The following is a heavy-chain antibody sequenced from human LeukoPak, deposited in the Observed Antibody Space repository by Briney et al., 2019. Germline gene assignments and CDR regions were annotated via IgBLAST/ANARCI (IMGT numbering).Heavy chain of an antibody. CDR2: IYSGGST. J-gene: IGHJ3*02. V-gene: IGHV3-53*04. CDR3: ARAPAGYDILTGYYPDAFDI. Sequence: PGGSLRLSCAASGFTVSSNYMSWVRQAPGKGLEWVSVIYSGGSTYYADSVKGRFTISRHNSKNTLYLQMNSLRAEDTAVYYCARAPAGYDILTGYYPDAFDIWGQGTMVTVSS. D-gene: IGHD3-9*01. CDR1: GFTVSSNY.